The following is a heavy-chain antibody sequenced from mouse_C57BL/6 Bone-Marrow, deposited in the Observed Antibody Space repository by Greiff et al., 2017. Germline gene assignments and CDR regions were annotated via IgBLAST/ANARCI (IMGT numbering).Heavy chain of an antibody. D-gene: IGHD2-1*01. V-gene: IGHV1-64*01. J-gene: IGHJ4*01. Sequence: QVQLQQPGAELVKPGASVKLSCKASGYTFTSSWMHWVKQRPGQGLEWIGMIHPNSGSTNYNEKFKSKATLTVDNSSSTAYMQLSSLTSEDSAVXYCARFYYGNYYAMDYWGQGTSVTVSS. CDR2: IHPNSGST. CDR1: GYTFTSSW. CDR3: ARFYYGNYYAMDY.